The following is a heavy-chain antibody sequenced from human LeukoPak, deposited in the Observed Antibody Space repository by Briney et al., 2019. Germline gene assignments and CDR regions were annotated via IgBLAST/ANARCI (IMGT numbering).Heavy chain of an antibody. CDR3: ARGQLLVGWFDP. CDR2: IYYSGST. D-gene: IGHD2-2*01. V-gene: IGHV4-30-4*08. Sequence: SQTLSLTCTVSGGSISSGDYYWSWIRQPPGKGLEWIGYIYYSGSTHYNPSLKSRVTISIDTSKNQFSLKLSSVTAADTAVYYCARGQLLVGWFDPWGQGTLVTVSS. J-gene: IGHJ5*02. CDR1: GGSISSGDYY.